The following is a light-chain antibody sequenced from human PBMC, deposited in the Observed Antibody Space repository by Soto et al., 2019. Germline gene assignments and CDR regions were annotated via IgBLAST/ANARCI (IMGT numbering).Light chain of an antibody. Sequence: QSALTQPASVSGSPGQSITISFTGTSSDIGGYYYVSWYQHHPGKAPKLLIYQVSNRPSGVSNRFSGSKSGNTASLTISGLQAEDEADYYCSSYTSSSTYVFGTGTKVTVL. CDR3: SSYTSSSTYV. CDR2: QVS. V-gene: IGLV2-14*01. CDR1: SSDIGGYYY. J-gene: IGLJ1*01.